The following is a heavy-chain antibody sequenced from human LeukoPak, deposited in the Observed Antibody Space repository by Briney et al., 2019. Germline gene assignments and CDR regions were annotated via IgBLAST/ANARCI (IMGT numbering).Heavy chain of an antibody. Sequence: PSQTLSLTCIVSGDSIIRGDYYWTWIRQPPGKGLEWIGHMYYGRNSNYNPSLKSRLTISIDTSKNQFSLNLSTVTAADTAVYYCARGRYYGDYIDYWGQGTLVTVSS. D-gene: IGHD4-17*01. CDR1: GDSIIRGDYY. CDR2: MYYGRNS. V-gene: IGHV4-30-4*01. J-gene: IGHJ4*02. CDR3: ARGRYYGDYIDY.